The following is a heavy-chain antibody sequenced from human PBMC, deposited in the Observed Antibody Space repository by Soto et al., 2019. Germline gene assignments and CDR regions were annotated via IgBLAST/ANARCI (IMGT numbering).Heavy chain of an antibody. Sequence: SGPTLVNPTETLTLTCTFSGFSLTSPGMCVSWIRQPPGKALEWLALIERDGDDKYYNTSLKTRLTISKDTRKNQVVLTMANMDPADTGTYYCARSIRGPRRFNGMDVWGQGTTVTVSS. V-gene: IGHV2-70*13. CDR2: IERDGDDK. J-gene: IGHJ6*02. CDR3: ARSIRGPRRFNGMDV. D-gene: IGHD1-20*01. CDR1: GFSLTSPGMC.